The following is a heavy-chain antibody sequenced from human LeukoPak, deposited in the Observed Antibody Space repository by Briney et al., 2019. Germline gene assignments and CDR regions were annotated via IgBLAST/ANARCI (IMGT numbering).Heavy chain of an antibody. Sequence: GGSLRLSCAASGFTFSSYSMNWVRQAPGKGLEWVSSISSSSSYIYYADSVKGRFTISRDNAKNSLYLQMNSLRAEDTAVYYCAIYDIGGGGFDYWGQGTLVPVSS. CDR1: GFTFSSYS. CDR3: AIYDIGGGGFDY. J-gene: IGHJ4*02. V-gene: IGHV3-21*01. CDR2: ISSSSSYI. D-gene: IGHD3-22*01.